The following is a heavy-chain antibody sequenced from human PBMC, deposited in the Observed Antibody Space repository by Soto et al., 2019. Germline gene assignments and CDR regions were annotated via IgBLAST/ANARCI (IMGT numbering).Heavy chain of an antibody. V-gene: IGHV1-2*04. CDR1: GYTVTGYY. CDR3: ARERAGYCTNGVCYTGRGYYYYGMAV. D-gene: IGHD2-8*01. Sequence: ASVKVSCKSSGYTVTGYYMHWVRQAPGQGLEWMGWINPNSGGTNHAQKFQGWVTMTRDTSISTAYMELSRLRSDDTAVYYCARERAGYCTNGVCYTGRGYYYYGMAVWGKGTTVTVSS. CDR2: INPNSGGT. J-gene: IGHJ6*04.